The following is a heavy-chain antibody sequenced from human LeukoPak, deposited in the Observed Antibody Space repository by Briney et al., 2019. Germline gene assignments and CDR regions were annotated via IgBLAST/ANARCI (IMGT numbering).Heavy chain of an antibody. CDR2: IYYSGST. D-gene: IGHD6-6*01. CDR3: ARRYSSPWYAFDI. J-gene: IGHJ3*02. Sequence: SETLSLTCTVSGGSVSSGSYYWSWIRQPPGKGLEWIGYIYYSGSTNYNPSLKSRVTISVDTSKNQFSLKLSSVTAADTAVYYCARRYSSPWYAFDIWGQGTMVTVSS. CDR1: GGSVSSGSYY. V-gene: IGHV4-61*01.